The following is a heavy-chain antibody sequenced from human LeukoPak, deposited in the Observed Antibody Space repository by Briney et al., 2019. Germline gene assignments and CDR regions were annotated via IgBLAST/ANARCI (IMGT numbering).Heavy chain of an antibody. V-gene: IGHV3-49*04. CDR2: IRGTAYRGTA. CDR3: GRGPIELWLHTGIDV. D-gene: IGHD5-18*01. J-gene: IGHJ6*02. Sequence: GGSLRLSCSTSGFTFGDHAMSWVRQAPGKGLEWVGFIRGTAYRGTAEYAASVRDRFTISRDDSRSIAYLQMTSLKIDDTAVYFCGRGPIELWLHTGIDVWGQGTTVTVSS. CDR1: GFTFGDHA.